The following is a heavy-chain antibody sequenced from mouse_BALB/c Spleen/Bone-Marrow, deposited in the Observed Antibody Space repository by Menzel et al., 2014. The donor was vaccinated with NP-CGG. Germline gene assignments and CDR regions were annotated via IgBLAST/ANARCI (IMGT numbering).Heavy chain of an antibody. V-gene: IGHV5-17*02. J-gene: IGHJ3*01. CDR1: GFTFSSFG. CDR3: ARSPWFAY. CDR2: IGSGSSTI. Sequence: VQLKESGGGLVQPGGSRKLSCAASGFTFSSFGMHWVRQAPEKGLEWVAYIGSGSSTIYYADTVKGRFTISRDNPKSTLFLQMTSLRSEDTAMYYCARSPWFAYWGQGTLVTVSA.